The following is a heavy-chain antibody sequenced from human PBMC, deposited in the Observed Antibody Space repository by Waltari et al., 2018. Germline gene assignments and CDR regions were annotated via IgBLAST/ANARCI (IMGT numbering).Heavy chain of an antibody. V-gene: IGHV4-34*01. Sequence: QVQLQQWGAGLLKPSETLSLTCAVYGGSFSGYYWSWIRQPPGTGLAWIGEITHSGSSNYNPSLKSRVTISVDTSKNQFARNLSSVTAADTAVYYCARGRGITALWGQGTLVTVSS. CDR2: ITHSGSS. CDR1: GGSFSGYY. CDR3: ARGRGITAL. D-gene: IGHD1-20*01. J-gene: IGHJ4*02.